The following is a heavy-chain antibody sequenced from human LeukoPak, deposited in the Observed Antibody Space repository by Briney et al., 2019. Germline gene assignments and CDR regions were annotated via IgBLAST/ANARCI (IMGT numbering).Heavy chain of an antibody. CDR2: IVVGSGNT. CDR1: GFTFTSSA. J-gene: IGHJ4*02. Sequence: SVKVSCKASGFTFTSSAMQWVRQARGQRLEWIGWIVVGSGNTNCAQKFQERVTITRDMSTSTAYMELSSLRSEDTAVYYCAAHVEMATITVYWGQGTLVTVSS. CDR3: AAHVEMATITVY. D-gene: IGHD5-24*01. V-gene: IGHV1-58*02.